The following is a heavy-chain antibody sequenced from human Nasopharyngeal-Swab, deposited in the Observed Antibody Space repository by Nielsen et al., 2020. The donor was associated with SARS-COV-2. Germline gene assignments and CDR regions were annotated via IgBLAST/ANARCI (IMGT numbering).Heavy chain of an antibody. CDR1: GFTFSNAW. D-gene: IGHD5-18*01. V-gene: IGHV3-15*01. J-gene: IGHJ4*02. CDR3: TTASQLWLLHFDY. Sequence: GGSLRLSCAASGFTFSNAWMSWVRQAPGKGLEWVGRIKSKSDGGTTDYAAPVKGRFTISRDDSKNTLYLQMNSPKTEDTAVYYCTTASQLWLLHFDYWGQGTLVTVSS. CDR2: IKSKSDGGTT.